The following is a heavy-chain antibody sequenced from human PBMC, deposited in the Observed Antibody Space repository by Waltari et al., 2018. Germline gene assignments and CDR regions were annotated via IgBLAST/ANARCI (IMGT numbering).Heavy chain of an antibody. J-gene: IGHJ5*02. V-gene: IGHV1-18*01. D-gene: IGHD3-3*01. Sequence: QVQLVQSGAEVTKPGASVKVSCKASGYTFSAYCIRWVRQAPGQGLEWMGWISGNNGHTNHAQKFQGRLIMTKDTSTTTVYMELTYLTSDDTAVYYCARERHRLMEEGYLMALDPWGQGTLVTVSS. CDR3: ARERHRLMEEGYLMALDP. CDR1: GYTFSAYC. CDR2: ISGNNGHT.